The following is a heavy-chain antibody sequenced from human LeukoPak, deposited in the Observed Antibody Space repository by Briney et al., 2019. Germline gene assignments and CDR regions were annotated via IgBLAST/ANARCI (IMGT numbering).Heavy chain of an antibody. CDR1: GFTFSSYW. V-gene: IGHV3-7*01. J-gene: IGHJ4*02. CDR2: IKQDGSEK. Sequence: GGSLRLSCAASGFTFSSYWMSWVRQAPGKGLEWVANIKQDGSEKYYVDSVKGRFTISRDNAKNTLYLQMNSLRAEDTAVYYCAKEDGVGATGYWGQGTLVTVSS. CDR3: AKEDGVGATGY. D-gene: IGHD1-26*01.